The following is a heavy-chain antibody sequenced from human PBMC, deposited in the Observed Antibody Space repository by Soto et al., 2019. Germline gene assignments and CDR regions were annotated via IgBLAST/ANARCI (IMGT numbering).Heavy chain of an antibody. CDR1: GFTFSSYA. V-gene: IGHV3-30-3*01. D-gene: IGHD5-18*01. CDR3: ARDRNSYGYVVFYGMDV. CDR2: ISYDGSNK. J-gene: IGHJ6*02. Sequence: QVQLVESGGGVVQPGRSLRLSCAASGFTFSSYAMHWVRQAPGKGLEWVAVISYDGSNKYYADSVKGRFTISRDNSKNTLYLKMNSLRAEDTAVYYCARDRNSYGYVVFYGMDVWGQGTTVTVSS.